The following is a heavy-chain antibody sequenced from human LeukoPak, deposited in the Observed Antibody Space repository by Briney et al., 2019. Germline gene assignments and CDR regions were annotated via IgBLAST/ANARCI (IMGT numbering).Heavy chain of an antibody. V-gene: IGHV4-34*01. D-gene: IGHD5-18*01. CDR2: INHSGST. Sequence: SETLSPTCAVYGGSLSDYYWNWIRQPPGKGLEWIGEINHSGSTNYNPSLQSRVTISVDMSKNQLSLKLSSVTAADTAVYYCAREGVARGYNYGLFDYWGQGTLVTVSS. CDR1: GGSLSDYY. CDR3: AREGVARGYNYGLFDY. J-gene: IGHJ4*02.